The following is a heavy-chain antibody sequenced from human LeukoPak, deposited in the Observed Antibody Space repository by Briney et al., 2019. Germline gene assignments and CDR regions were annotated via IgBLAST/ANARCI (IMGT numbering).Heavy chain of an antibody. CDR1: GFTFSSYA. Sequence: GGSLRLSCAASGFTFSSYAMSWVRQAPGKGLEWGSAISGSGGSTYYADSVKGRFTISRANSKNTLYLQMNSLRAEDTAVYYCAKTQEWEPENALDYWGQGTLVTVSS. D-gene: IGHD1-26*01. V-gene: IGHV3-23*01. CDR3: AKTQEWEPENALDY. CDR2: ISGSGGST. J-gene: IGHJ4*02.